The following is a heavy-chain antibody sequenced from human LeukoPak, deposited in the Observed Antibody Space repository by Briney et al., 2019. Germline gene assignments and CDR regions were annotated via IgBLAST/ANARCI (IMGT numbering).Heavy chain of an antibody. V-gene: IGHV3-23*01. D-gene: IGHD6-13*01. CDR1: GFTFTSYA. CDR2: ISGSGGST. J-gene: IGHJ4*02. Sequence: GGSLRLSCVASGFTFTSYAMSWVRQAPGKGLEWVSAISGSGGSTYYQDSVKGRFTISRDNSKNTLDLQMNSLRAEDTAVYYCAKEELAAAGRYLDSWGQGTLVTVSS. CDR3: AKEELAAAGRYLDS.